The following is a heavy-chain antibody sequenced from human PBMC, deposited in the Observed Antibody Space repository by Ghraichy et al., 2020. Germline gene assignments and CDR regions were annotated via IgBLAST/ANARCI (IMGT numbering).Heavy chain of an antibody. D-gene: IGHD2-2*01. J-gene: IGHJ5*02. CDR3: ARGPAARGWFDP. CDR1: GGTFSSYA. Sequence: SVKVSCKASGGTFSSYAISWVRQAPGQGLEWMGGIIPIFGTANYAQKFQGRVTITADKSTSTAYMELSSLRSEDTAVYYCARGPAARGWFDPWGQGTLVTVSS. CDR2: IIPIFGTA. V-gene: IGHV1-69*06.